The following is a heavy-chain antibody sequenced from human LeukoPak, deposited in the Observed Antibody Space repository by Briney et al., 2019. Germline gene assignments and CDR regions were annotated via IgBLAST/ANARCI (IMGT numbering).Heavy chain of an antibody. CDR3: ARRYDSSGYEAFDI. V-gene: IGHV3-7*04. CDR1: GFTFSSYW. D-gene: IGHD3-22*01. CDR2: IKQDGSEK. Sequence: GGSLRLSCAASGFTFSSYWMSWARQAPGEGLEWVANIKQDGSEKYYVDSVKGRFTISRDNAKNSLYLQMNSLRAEDTAVYYCARRYDSSGYEAFDIWGQGTMVTVSS. J-gene: IGHJ3*02.